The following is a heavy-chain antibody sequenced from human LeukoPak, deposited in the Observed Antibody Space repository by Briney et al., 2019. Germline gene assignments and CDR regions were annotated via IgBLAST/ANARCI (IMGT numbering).Heavy chain of an antibody. D-gene: IGHD5-18*01. J-gene: IGHJ4*02. V-gene: IGHV5-51*01. Sequence: GESLKISCTGSGYSFTSYWIGWVRQMPGKGLEWMGIIYPGDSDTRYSPSFQGQVTISADKSISTAYLQWSSLKASDTAMYYCARHGGLDTAMATTFDYWGQGTLVTVSS. CDR3: ARHGGLDTAMATTFDY. CDR1: GYSFTSYW. CDR2: IYPGDSDT.